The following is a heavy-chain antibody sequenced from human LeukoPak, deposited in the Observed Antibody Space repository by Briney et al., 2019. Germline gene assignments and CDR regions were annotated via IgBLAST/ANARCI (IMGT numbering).Heavy chain of an antibody. J-gene: IGHJ5*02. CDR2: IYTSGRT. V-gene: IGHV4-61*02. D-gene: IGHD3-22*01. Sequence: PSETLSLTCTVSGGSISSGGYSWSWIRQPAGKGLECIGRIYTSGRTNYNPSLKSRVTMSVDTSKNQFSLKLRSVTAADTAVYYCARGYYDSSGYYWFDPWGQGTLVTVSS. CDR1: GGSISSGGYS. CDR3: ARGYYDSSGYYWFDP.